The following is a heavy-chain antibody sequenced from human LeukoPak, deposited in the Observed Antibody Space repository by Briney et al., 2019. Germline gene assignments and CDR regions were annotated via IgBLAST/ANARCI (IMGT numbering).Heavy chain of an antibody. D-gene: IGHD1-1*01. CDR3: ARRGNAGWAY. Sequence: SETLSLTCAVSGYSISSGYYWGWIRQPTGKGLEWIGSIYHSGSTYYNPSLKSRVTISVDTSKNQFSLKLSSVTAADTAVYYCARRGNAGWAYWGQGTLVTVSS. CDR1: GYSISSGYY. V-gene: IGHV4-38-2*01. CDR2: IYHSGST. J-gene: IGHJ4*02.